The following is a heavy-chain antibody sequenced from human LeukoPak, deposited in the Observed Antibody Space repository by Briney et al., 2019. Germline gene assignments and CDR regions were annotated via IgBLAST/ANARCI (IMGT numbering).Heavy chain of an antibody. CDR1: GFTFSSYG. Sequence: GGSLRLSCAASGFTFSSYGMHWVRQAPGKGLEWVAVISYDGSNKYYADSVKGRFTISRDNSTNTLYLQMNSLRAEDTAVYYCAKGWYLVDYWGQGTLVTVSS. CDR2: ISYDGSNK. D-gene: IGHD6-13*01. J-gene: IGHJ4*02. CDR3: AKGWYLVDY. V-gene: IGHV3-30*18.